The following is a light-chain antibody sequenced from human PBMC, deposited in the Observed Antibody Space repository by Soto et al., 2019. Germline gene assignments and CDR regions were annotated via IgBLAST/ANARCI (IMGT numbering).Light chain of an antibody. Sequence: DMPMTKAPSTLSSSVGDIVTITCRASESISSWLACYQQKPGKAPKLLIYKSSSLESGVPSRFSGSGSRTEFTLTISSLQPDDFATYYCQQYNTYAPTFGQGNKLEIK. CDR2: KSS. J-gene: IGKJ2*01. V-gene: IGKV1-5*03. CDR1: ESISSW. CDR3: QQYNTYAPT.